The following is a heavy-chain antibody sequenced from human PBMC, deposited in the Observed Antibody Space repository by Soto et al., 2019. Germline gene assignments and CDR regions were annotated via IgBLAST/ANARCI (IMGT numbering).Heavy chain of an antibody. Sequence: ESCPTLVNPTQALTLTCSFSGFSLSVYGVRXIWFRQPPGETLEWLALIHWNDDKRYSPYLKSRLTITKDTSKNQVVLTLTNLDPMDTGTYFCAHTKDSSGFLTSWGQGILVTVSS. D-gene: IGHD3-22*01. J-gene: IGHJ5*02. CDR2: IHWNDDK. CDR3: AHTKDSSGFLTS. V-gene: IGHV2-5*01. CDR1: GFSLSVYGVR.